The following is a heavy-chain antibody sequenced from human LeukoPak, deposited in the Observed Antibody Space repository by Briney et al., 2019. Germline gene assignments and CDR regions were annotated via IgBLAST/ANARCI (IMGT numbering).Heavy chain of an antibody. V-gene: IGHV3-48*01. CDR2: ISSSSSTI. CDR3: ARGGQAGTGDL. D-gene: IGHD3-10*01. CDR1: GFIFSSYS. J-gene: IGHJ5*02. Sequence: PGGSLRLSCAASGFIFSSYSMNWVRQAPGKGLEWVSFISSSSSTIYYADSVKGRFTISRDNAKNSLYLQMNSLRAEDTAVYYCARGGQAGTGDLWGQGTLVTVSS.